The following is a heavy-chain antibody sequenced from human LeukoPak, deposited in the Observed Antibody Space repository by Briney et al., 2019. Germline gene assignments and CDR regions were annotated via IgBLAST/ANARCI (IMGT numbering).Heavy chain of an antibody. CDR3: ARDPVFGVVTSYYYYMDV. CDR2: ISSSGSTI. J-gene: IGHJ6*03. Sequence: GGSLRLSCAASGFTFGDYYMSWIRQAPGKGLEWVSYISSSGSTIYYADSVKVRFTIARDNAKNSMYLQMNSLRAEETAVYYCARDPVFGVVTSYYYYMDVWGKGTTVTISS. V-gene: IGHV3-11*04. CDR1: GFTFGDYY. D-gene: IGHD3-3*01.